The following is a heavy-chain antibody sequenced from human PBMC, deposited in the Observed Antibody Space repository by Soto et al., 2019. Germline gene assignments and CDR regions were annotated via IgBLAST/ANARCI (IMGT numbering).Heavy chain of an antibody. CDR1: GFTFSSYG. Sequence: GGSLRLSCAASGFTFSSYGMHWVRQAPGKGLEWVAVIWYDGSNKYYADSVKGRFTISRDNSKNTLYLQMNSLGAEDTAVYYCARDYEDYDILTGYPSYWGQGTLVTVSS. J-gene: IGHJ4*02. V-gene: IGHV3-33*01. D-gene: IGHD3-9*01. CDR3: ARDYEDYDILTGYPSY. CDR2: IWYDGSNK.